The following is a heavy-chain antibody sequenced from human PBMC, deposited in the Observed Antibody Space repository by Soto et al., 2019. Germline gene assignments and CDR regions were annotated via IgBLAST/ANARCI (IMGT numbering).Heavy chain of an antibody. V-gene: IGHV1-69*02. J-gene: IGHJ4*02. D-gene: IGHD1-26*01. CDR1: GGTFSSYT. Sequence: QVQLVQSGAEVKKPGSSVKVSCKASGGTFSSYTISWVRQAPGQGLEWMGRIIPILGIATHAQKVQGRVTITADKSTSTAYMELSSLRSEDTAVYYCASQGPYSGSYPFDYWGQGTLVTVSS. CDR2: IIPILGIA. CDR3: ASQGPYSGSYPFDY.